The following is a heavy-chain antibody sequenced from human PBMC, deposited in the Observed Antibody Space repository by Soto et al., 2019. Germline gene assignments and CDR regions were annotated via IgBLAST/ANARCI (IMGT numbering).Heavy chain of an antibody. D-gene: IGHD6-13*01. CDR2: GY. Sequence: SGPTLVNPTQTLTLTCTVSGFSLTTSGMTLGWIRQPPGKAPEWLALGYQYSPFLNSRLTITMDTSKNQVVLTMTNMDPVDTATYYCTLRQDSSRGPIYWGQGILVTVSS. J-gene: IGHJ4*02. CDR1: GFSLTTSGMT. V-gene: IGHV2-5*01. CDR3: TLRQDSSRGPIY.